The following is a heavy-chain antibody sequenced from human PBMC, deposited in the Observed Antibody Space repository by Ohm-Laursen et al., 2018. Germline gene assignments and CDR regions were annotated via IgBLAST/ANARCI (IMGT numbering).Heavy chain of an antibody. V-gene: IGHV3-21*04. D-gene: IGHD6-13*01. CDR3: AKGGIAAAGGAFDI. CDR2: ISESSGFI. CDR1: GFTFSSYS. Sequence: SLKLSCAASGFTFSSYSMNWVRQAPGKGLECVSSISESSGFIYYADSVKGRFTISRDNAKNSLYLQMNSLRAEDTALYYCAKGGIAAAGGAFDIWGQGTMITVSS. J-gene: IGHJ3*02.